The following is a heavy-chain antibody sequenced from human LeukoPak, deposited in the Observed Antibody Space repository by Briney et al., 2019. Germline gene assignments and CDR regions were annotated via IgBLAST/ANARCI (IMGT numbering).Heavy chain of an antibody. J-gene: IGHJ3*01. D-gene: IGHD5-24*01. CDR3: AKGGRDGYTYDFFDV. CDR2: ISRSSGSI. Sequence: PGRSLRLSCAASGLTFADFAMHWVRQVPGKGLEWVSGISRSSGSIGYADSVKGRFTISRDNAKNSLYLQMNSLRAEDTALYYCAKGGRDGYTYDFFDVWGQGTMVTVSS. V-gene: IGHV3-9*01. CDR1: GLTFADFA.